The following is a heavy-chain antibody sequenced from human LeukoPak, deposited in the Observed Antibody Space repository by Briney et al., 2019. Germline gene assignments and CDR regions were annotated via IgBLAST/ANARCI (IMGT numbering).Heavy chain of an antibody. Sequence: GGSLRLSCAASGFIFSNYAMTWVRQAPGKGLEWVSTISGSDGSTYYADSVKGRFTIFRDDSKNTLYLQMNSLRADDTAVYYCAKVLSSGWNFFDHWGQGTLATVSS. D-gene: IGHD6-19*01. CDR2: ISGSDGST. J-gene: IGHJ4*02. V-gene: IGHV3-23*01. CDR3: AKVLSSGWNFFDH. CDR1: GFIFSNYA.